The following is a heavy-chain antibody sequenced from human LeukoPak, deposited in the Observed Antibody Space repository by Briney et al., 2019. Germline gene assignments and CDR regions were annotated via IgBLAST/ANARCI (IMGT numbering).Heavy chain of an antibody. CDR3: AREGYSSSWYGVYYYYGMDV. D-gene: IGHD6-13*01. CDR2: ISSNGGST. J-gene: IGHJ6*02. CDR1: GFTFSSYA. Sequence: GGSLRLSCAASGFTFSSYAMHWVRQAPGKGLEYVSAISSNGGSTYYANSVKGRFTISRDNSKNTLYLQMGSLRAEDMAVYYCAREGYSSSWYGVYYYYGMDVWGQGTTVTVS. V-gene: IGHV3-64*01.